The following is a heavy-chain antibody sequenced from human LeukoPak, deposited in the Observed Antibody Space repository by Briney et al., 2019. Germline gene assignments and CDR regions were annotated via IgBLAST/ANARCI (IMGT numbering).Heavy chain of an antibody. CDR3: ARGEGWLANDY. CDR1: GGSISSYY. CDR2: IYYSGST. Sequence: PSETLSLTCTVSGGSISSYYWSWIRQPPGKGLEWIGYIYYSGSTNYNPSLKSRVTISVDTSKNQFSLKLSSVTAADTAVYYCARGEGWLANDYWGQRTLVTVSS. V-gene: IGHV4-59*01. D-gene: IGHD5-24*01. J-gene: IGHJ4*02.